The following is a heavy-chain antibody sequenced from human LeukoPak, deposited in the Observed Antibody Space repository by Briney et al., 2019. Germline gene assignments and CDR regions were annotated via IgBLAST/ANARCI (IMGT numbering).Heavy chain of an antibody. CDR3: ASGMRVGPNI. D-gene: IGHD1-26*01. J-gene: IGHJ4*02. Sequence: GGSLRLSCAASGFTFRPYTMNWVRQAPGKGLEWVSYISSSSDTIYYADSVKGRFTISRDNAKNSLYLQMNSLRAEDTAVYYCASGMRVGPNIWGQGTLVAVSS. CDR1: GFTFRPYT. V-gene: IGHV3-48*04. CDR2: ISSSSDTI.